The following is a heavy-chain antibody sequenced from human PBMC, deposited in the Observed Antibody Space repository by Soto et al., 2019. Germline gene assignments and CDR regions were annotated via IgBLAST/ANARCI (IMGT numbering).Heavy chain of an antibody. CDR3: GRLELERAFGYYSYYGMDV. D-gene: IGHD1-1*01. CDR1: GYSFTSYW. V-gene: IGHV5-51*01. Sequence: PGESLKISCNGSGYSFTSYWIGWVRQMPGKGLEWMGIIYPGDSDTRYSPSFQGQVTISADKSISTAYLQWSSLKASDTAMCYCGRLELERAFGYYSYYGMDVWGQGTTVT. J-gene: IGHJ6*02. CDR2: IYPGDSDT.